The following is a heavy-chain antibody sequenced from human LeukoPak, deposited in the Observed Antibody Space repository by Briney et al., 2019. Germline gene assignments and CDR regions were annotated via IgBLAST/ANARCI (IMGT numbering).Heavy chain of an antibody. CDR3: AREIYGDYVGGGDNWFDP. CDR1: GFTFSSYW. CDR2: INSDGSST. Sequence: PGGSLRPSCAASGFTFSSYWMHWVRQAPGKGLVWVSRINSDGSSTSYADSVKGRFTISRDNAKNTLYLQMNSLRAEDTAVYYCAREIYGDYVGGGDNWFDPWGQGTLVTVSS. J-gene: IGHJ5*02. V-gene: IGHV3-74*01. D-gene: IGHD4-17*01.